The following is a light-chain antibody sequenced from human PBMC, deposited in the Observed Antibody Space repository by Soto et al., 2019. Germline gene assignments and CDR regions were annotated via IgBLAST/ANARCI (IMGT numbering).Light chain of an antibody. V-gene: IGLV2-14*01. J-gene: IGLJ1*01. CDR1: SSDVGDYNY. CDR3: SSFTSTNTHV. CDR2: EVS. Sequence: QSALTQPASVSGSPGQSITISCTGTSSDVGDYNYVSWYQHHPGKAPKLMIYEVSNRPSGVSNRFSGSKSGNTASLTISGLQAEDEAEYYCSSFTSTNTHVFGTGTKLTVL.